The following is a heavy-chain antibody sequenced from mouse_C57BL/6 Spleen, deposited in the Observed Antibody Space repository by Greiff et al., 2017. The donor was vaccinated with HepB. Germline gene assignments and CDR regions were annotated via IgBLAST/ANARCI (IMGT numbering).Heavy chain of an antibody. CDR3: ARTLYYFDY. J-gene: IGHJ2*01. Sequence: VKLMESGPELVKPGASVKISCKASGYAFSSSWMNWVKQRPGKGLEWIGRIYPGDGDTNYNGKFKGKATLTADKSSSTAYMQLSSLTSEDSAVYFCARTLYYFDYWGQGTTLTVSS. CDR2: IYPGDGDT. V-gene: IGHV1-82*01. CDR1: GYAFSSSW.